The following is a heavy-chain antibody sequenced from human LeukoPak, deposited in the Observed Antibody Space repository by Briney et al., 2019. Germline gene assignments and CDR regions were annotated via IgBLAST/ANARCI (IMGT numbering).Heavy chain of an antibody. CDR2: IYHSGST. J-gene: IGHJ5*02. D-gene: IGHD1-26*01. CDR3: ARKKGAAYNWFDP. V-gene: IGHV4-39*07. Sequence: PSETLSLTCTVSGGSISSSSYYWGWIRQPPGKGLEWIGEIYHSGSTNYNPSLKSRVSISVDKSKNQFSLKLSSVTAADTAVYYCARKKGAAYNWFDPWGQGTLVTVSS. CDR1: GGSISSSSYY.